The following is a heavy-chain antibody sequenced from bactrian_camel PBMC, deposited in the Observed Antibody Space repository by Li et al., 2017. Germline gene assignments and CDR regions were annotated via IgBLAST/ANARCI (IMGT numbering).Heavy chain of an antibody. Sequence: VQLVESGGGSVQAGGSLRLSCAHSGYPSSRHCMGWFRQAPGKAREGIAGIRRNGDAYYADSVKGRLTISRDNAKNTLYLQLNNLKTEDTALYYCATRDSWSFNYWGQGTQVTVS. V-gene: IGHV3S31*01. J-gene: IGHJ4*01. CDR3: ATRDSWSFNY. D-gene: IGHD6*01. CDR2: IRRNGDA. CDR1: GYPSSRHC.